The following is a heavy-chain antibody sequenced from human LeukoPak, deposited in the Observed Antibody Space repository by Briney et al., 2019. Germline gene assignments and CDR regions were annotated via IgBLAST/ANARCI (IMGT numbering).Heavy chain of an antibody. CDR3: ARESSRTYYSADF. J-gene: IGHJ4*02. Sequence: GGSLRLSCAASVFTFSSYWMCWVRQAPGKGLEWVAKINQDGSEKYYVDSVKGRFTISRDNAKNSVYLQMNSLRAEDTAVYYCARESSRTYYSADFWGRGTLVTVSS. D-gene: IGHD1-26*01. CDR1: VFTFSSYW. CDR2: INQDGSEK. V-gene: IGHV3-7*05.